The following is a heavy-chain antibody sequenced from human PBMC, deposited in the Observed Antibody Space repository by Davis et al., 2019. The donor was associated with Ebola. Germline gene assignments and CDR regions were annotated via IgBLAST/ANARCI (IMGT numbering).Heavy chain of an antibody. CDR1: GFTFSSYS. CDR2: ISSSSSYI. D-gene: IGHD2-2*02. CDR3: ARDLERYCSSTSCYTFDY. J-gene: IGHJ4*02. V-gene: IGHV3-21*04. Sequence: GESLKISCAASGFTFSSYSMNWVRQAPGKGLEWVSSISSSSSYIYYADSVKGRFTISRDNAKNSLYLQMNSLRAEDTAVYYCARDLERYCSSTSCYTFDYWGQGTLVTVSS.